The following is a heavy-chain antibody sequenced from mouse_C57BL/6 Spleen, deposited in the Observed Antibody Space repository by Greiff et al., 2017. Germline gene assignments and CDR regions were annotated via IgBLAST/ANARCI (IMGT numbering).Heavy chain of an antibody. D-gene: IGHD1-1*01. CDR1: GYTFTSYW. CDR2: INPSNGGT. CDR3: AREGRDYGSLAY. J-gene: IGHJ3*01. V-gene: IGHV1-53*01. Sequence: QVQLQQPGTELVKPGASVKLSCKASGYTFTSYWMHWVKQRPGQGLEWIGNINPSNGGTNYNEKFKSKATLTADKSSSTAYMQLNSLTSEDSAVYYCAREGRDYGSLAYWGQGTLVTVSA.